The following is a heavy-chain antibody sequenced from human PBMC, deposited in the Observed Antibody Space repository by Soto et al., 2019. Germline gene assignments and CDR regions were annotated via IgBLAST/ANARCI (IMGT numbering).Heavy chain of an antibody. CDR1: GGTFSSYA. CDR3: ASPSRDSSGYYVTDFDY. V-gene: IGHV1-69*01. Sequence: QVQLVQSGAXXKKPGSSVKVSCKASGGTFSSYAISWVRQAPGQGLEWMGGIIPIFGTANYAQKFQGRVTITADESTSTAYMELSSLRSEDTAVYYCASPSRDSSGYYVTDFDYWGQGTLVTVSS. D-gene: IGHD3-22*01. CDR2: IIPIFGTA. J-gene: IGHJ4*02.